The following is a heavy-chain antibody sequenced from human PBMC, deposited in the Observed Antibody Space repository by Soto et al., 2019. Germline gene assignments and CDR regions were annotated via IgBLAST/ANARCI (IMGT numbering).Heavy chain of an antibody. CDR1: GFTFSNYG. Sequence: PAGSLRLSCAASGFTFSNYGMYWVRQAPGKGLEWVAVISDDGVSKYYADSVQGRFTISRDNSESAVFLQMNSLSPDDTALYFCARAYYFGSGTSYTLYYWGQGTQVTVSS. V-gene: IGHV3-30*03. CDR2: ISDDGVSK. D-gene: IGHD3-10*01. J-gene: IGHJ4*02. CDR3: ARAYYFGSGTSYTLYY.